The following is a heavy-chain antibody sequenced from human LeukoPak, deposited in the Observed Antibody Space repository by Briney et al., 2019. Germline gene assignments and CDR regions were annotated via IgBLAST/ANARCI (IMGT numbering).Heavy chain of an antibody. J-gene: IGHJ4*02. V-gene: IGHV4-59*01. CDR1: GGSISSYY. CDR3: ASSRVTAGIHYFDY. D-gene: IGHD2-2*02. Sequence: SQTLSLTCTVFGGSISSYYWSWIRQPPGKGLEWIGYIYYSGSTNYNPSLKSRVTISVDTSKNQFSLKLSSVTAADTAVYYCASSRVTAGIHYFDYWGQGTLVTVSS. CDR2: IYYSGST.